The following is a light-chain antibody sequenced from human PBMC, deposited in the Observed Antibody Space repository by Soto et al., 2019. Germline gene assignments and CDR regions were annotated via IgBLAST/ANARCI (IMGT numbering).Light chain of an antibody. Sequence: EIVMTQSPATLSVSPWERATLSCRASQSVSSNLAWYRQKPGQAPRLLLYDASSRATGIPDRVSGSGSGTDFTLTISRLEPEDFAVYYCQQYARPPYAFGQGTKVDIK. CDR3: QQYARPPYA. CDR2: DAS. J-gene: IGKJ2*01. CDR1: QSVSSN. V-gene: IGKV3-20*01.